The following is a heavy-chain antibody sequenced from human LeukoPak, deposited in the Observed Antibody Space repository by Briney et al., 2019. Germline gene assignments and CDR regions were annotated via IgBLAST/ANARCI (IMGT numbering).Heavy chain of an antibody. Sequence: VASVKVSCKVSGYTLTEFAVHWVRQAPGKGLEWMGGFDPEDGETIYAQKFQGRVSMTEDTSTDTAYMEPSSLRSEDTAVYYCATDRDDYGDYEGDYWGQGTLVTVSS. D-gene: IGHD4-17*01. CDR2: FDPEDGET. V-gene: IGHV1-24*01. J-gene: IGHJ4*02. CDR3: ATDRDDYGDYEGDY. CDR1: GYTLTEFA.